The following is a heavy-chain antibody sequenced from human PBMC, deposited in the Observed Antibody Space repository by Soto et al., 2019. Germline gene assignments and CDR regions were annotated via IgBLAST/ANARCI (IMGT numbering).Heavy chain of an antibody. CDR2: IYYSGST. D-gene: IGHD3-9*01. CDR1: GGSISSYY. CDR3: ARETRYFDWPTVDY. V-gene: IGHV4-59*01. Sequence: SETLSLTCTVSGGSISSYYWSWIRQPPGKGLEWIGYIYYSGSTNYNPSLKSRVTISVDTSKNQFSLKLSSVTAADTAVYYCARETRYFDWPTVDYWGQGTLVTVSS. J-gene: IGHJ4*02.